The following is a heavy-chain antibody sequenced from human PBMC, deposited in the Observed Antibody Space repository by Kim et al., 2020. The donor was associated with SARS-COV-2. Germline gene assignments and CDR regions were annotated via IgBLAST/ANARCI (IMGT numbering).Heavy chain of an antibody. V-gene: IGHV5-51*01. J-gene: IGHJ5*02. CDR2: VYPGDSDT. CDR1: GYDFSTSW. CDR3: TRHAGQGSLYGANA. D-gene: IGHD2-8*01. Sequence: GESLKISCEGSGYDFSTSWIGWVRQKPGKGLEWMGIVYPGDSDTRYSRAFEGHVTISADKSINTSYLQWSILQASDTAMYFFTRHAGQGSLYGANAWGQG.